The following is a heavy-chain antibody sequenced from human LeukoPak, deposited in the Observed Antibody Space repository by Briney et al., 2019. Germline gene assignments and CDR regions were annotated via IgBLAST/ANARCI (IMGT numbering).Heavy chain of an antibody. V-gene: IGHV3-49*04. CDR3: TRGILVVITTTWYFDY. CDR2: IRSKAYGGTT. D-gene: IGHD3-22*01. J-gene: IGHJ4*02. CDR1: GFTFGDYG. Sequence: GGSLRLSCTTSGFTFGDYGMSWVRQAPGKGLEWVGFIRSKAYGGTTEYAASVKGRFTISRDDSKSITYLQMNSLKTEDTAVYYCTRGILVVITTTWYFDYWGQGTLVTVSS.